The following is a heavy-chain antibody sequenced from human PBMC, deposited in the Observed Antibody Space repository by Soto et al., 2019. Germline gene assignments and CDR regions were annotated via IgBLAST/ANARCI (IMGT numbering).Heavy chain of an antibody. CDR2: INHSGST. Sequence: SETLSLTCAVYGGSFSGYYWSWIRQPPGKGLEWIGEINHSGSTNYNPSLKSRVTISVDTSKNQFSLKLSSVTAADTAVYYCARGYDYVWGSYRYTDPRPFDYWGQGTLVTSPQ. CDR1: GGSFSGYY. CDR3: ARGYDYVWGSYRYTDPRPFDY. J-gene: IGHJ4*02. D-gene: IGHD3-16*02. V-gene: IGHV4-34*01.